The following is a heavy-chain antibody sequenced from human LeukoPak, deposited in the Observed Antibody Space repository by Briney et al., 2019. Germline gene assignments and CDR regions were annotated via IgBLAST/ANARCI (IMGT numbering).Heavy chain of an antibody. CDR1: GGSITTYY. V-gene: IGHV4-59*01. Sequence: SETLSLTCTVSGGSITTYYWSWIRQPPGKGLEWIGYIYYSGSTNYNPSLKSRVTISVDTSKNQFSLKLSSVTAADTAVFYCARDTRVTIFGPYYMDVWGKGTTVTVSS. CDR3: ARDTRVTIFGPYYMDV. CDR2: IYYSGST. D-gene: IGHD3-3*01. J-gene: IGHJ6*03.